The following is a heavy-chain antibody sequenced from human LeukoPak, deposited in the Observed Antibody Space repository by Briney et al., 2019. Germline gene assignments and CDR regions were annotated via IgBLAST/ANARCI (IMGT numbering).Heavy chain of an antibody. V-gene: IGHV3-23*01. Sequence: GGSLRLSCAASGFTFSDYSMTWDRQAPGMGLEWVSSISASGGSTYYTDSVKGRFAISRDNSKNTLYLQMNSLRADDTAIYYCARILSGYDYWGQGTLVAVSS. CDR2: ISASGGST. CDR3: ARILSGYDY. D-gene: IGHD3-22*01. CDR1: GFTFSDYS. J-gene: IGHJ4*02.